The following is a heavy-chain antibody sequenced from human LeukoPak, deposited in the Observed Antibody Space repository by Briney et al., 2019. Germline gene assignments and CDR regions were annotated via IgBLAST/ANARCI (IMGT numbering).Heavy chain of an antibody. V-gene: IGHV3-23*01. CDR1: GSTFSSFA. J-gene: IGHJ4*02. CDR2: ISGSGAST. D-gene: IGHD1-26*01. Sequence: PGGSLRLSCAASGSTFSSFAMTWVRQAPGKGLEWVSTISGSGASTYYADSVKGRFTISRDNSKNTLYLQMNSLRAEDTAVYYCAKGRGSPYYFEYWGQGTLVTVSS. CDR3: AKGRGSPYYFEY.